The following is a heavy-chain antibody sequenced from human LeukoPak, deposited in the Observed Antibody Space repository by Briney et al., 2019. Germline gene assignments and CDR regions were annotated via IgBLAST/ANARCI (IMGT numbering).Heavy chain of an antibody. D-gene: IGHD3-10*01. J-gene: IGHJ1*01. Sequence: PGGSLRLSCAASGFTFSNYWMSWVRQAPGKGREWVANIKPDGSEKDYVDSVKGRFTISRDNAKNSLYLQMNSLSAEDTAVYYCVRDWWFGESWVFQHWGQGTLVTVSS. CDR3: VRDWWFGESWVFQH. V-gene: IGHV3-7*01. CDR2: IKPDGSEK. CDR1: GFTFSNYW.